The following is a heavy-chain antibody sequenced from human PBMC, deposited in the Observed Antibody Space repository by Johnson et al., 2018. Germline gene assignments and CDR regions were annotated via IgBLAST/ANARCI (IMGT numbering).Heavy chain of an antibody. Sequence: QVQLVQSGGGVVQPGRSLRLSCAASGFTFSSYGMHWVRQAPGKGLEWVAVISYDGSNKYYADSVKGRFTISRDNSKNTLYRQMNSLRAEDTAVYYCAKSYSRVWSQLDAFDIWGQGTMVTVSS. D-gene: IGHD6-19*01. V-gene: IGHV3-30*18. CDR1: GFTFSSYG. CDR3: AKSYSRVWSQLDAFDI. J-gene: IGHJ3*02. CDR2: ISYDGSNK.